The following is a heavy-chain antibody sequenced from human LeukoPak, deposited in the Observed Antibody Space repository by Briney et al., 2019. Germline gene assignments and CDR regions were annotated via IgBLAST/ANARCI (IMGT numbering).Heavy chain of an antibody. V-gene: IGHV4-34*01. Sequence: SETLSLTCAVYGGSFSGYYWSWIRQPPGKGLEWMGEINHSGSTNYNPSLKSRVTISVDTAKNQFSLKLNSVTAADTAVYYCARGYQTNYYDTSGYYFDYWGQGTLVTVSS. CDR2: INHSGST. D-gene: IGHD3-22*01. CDR3: ARGYQTNYYDTSGYYFDY. J-gene: IGHJ4*02. CDR1: GGSFSGYY.